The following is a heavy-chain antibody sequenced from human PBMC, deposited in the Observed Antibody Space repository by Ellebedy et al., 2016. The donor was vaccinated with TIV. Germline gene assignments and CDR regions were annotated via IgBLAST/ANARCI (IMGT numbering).Heavy chain of an antibody. CDR3: ARDGDDSSGYNPPRVGYFDY. Sequence: SETLSLTXAVYGGSFSGYYWSWIRQPPGKGLEWIGEINHSGSTNYNPSLKSRVTISIDTSKNQFSLKLSSVTAADTAVYYCARDGDDSSGYNPPRVGYFDYWGQGTLVTVSP. D-gene: IGHD3-22*01. J-gene: IGHJ4*02. CDR2: INHSGST. V-gene: IGHV4-34*01. CDR1: GGSFSGYY.